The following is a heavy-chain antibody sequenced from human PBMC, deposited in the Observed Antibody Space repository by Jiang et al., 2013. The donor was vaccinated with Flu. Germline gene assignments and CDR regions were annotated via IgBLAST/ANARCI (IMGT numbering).Heavy chain of an antibody. CDR2: TYYRSKSYN. CDR1: VSSNSAA. J-gene: IGHJ6*02. CDR3: ARGRRDYYAMDV. D-gene: IGHD2-21*01. V-gene: IGHV6-1*01. Sequence: VSSNSAAWNWIRQSPSRGLEWLGRTYYRSKSYNEYAVSVKSRITINPDTSKNQFSLQLNSVTPEDTAVYYCARGRRDYYAMDVWGQGTTVTVSS.